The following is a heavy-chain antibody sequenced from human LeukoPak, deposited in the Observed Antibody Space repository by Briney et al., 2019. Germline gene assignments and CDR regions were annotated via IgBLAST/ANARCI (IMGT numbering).Heavy chain of an antibody. D-gene: IGHD2-2*02. CDR3: ARPHLYPYYFDY. CDR2: INPNSGGT. Sequence: ASVKVSCKASGYTFTGYYMHWVRQAPGQGLAWMGWINPNSGGTNYAQKFQGRVTMTRDTSISTAYMELSRLRSDDTAVYYCARPHLYPYYFDYWGQGTLVTVSS. V-gene: IGHV1-2*02. J-gene: IGHJ4*02. CDR1: GYTFTGYY.